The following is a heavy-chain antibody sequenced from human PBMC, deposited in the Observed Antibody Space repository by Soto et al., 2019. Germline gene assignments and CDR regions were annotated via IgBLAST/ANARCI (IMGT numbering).Heavy chain of an antibody. Sequence: QVYLVQSGGEVKKPGASVKVSCKASGYTFTNYGVNWVRQAPGQGLEWMGWINTYGNTNYAQRLQGRVTLTTDTSTRTAYMELRSLTSDDTAVYYCARGSSPVDFDYWGQGTLVTVSS. CDR2: INTYGNT. D-gene: IGHD6-13*01. CDR1: GYTFTNYG. J-gene: IGHJ4*02. V-gene: IGHV1-18*01. CDR3: ARGSSPVDFDY.